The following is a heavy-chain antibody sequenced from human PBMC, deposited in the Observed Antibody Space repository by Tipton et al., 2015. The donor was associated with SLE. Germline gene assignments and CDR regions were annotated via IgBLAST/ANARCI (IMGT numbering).Heavy chain of an antibody. D-gene: IGHD1-26*01. V-gene: IGHV4-59*02. CDR2: IYSTGTT. Sequence: TLSFTCNVSGGSVRSHHWSWIRQPPGKALEWIGNIYSTGTTDSTPSLNSRLTMSADTSKNDFSLKMTSVTAADTAVYYCARRQWDGFASWGQGPLVTFSS. CDR1: GGSVRSHH. CDR3: ARRQWDGFAS. J-gene: IGHJ4*02.